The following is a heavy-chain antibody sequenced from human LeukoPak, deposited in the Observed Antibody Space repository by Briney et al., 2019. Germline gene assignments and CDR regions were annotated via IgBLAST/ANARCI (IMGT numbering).Heavy chain of an antibody. V-gene: IGHV4-4*07. CDR3: AKEGAAPGPDFDY. J-gene: IGHJ4*02. D-gene: IGHD6-13*01. Sequence: SETLSLTCTVSGASIRSYYWSWIRQPAGKGLEWIGRIVPSGSTNYNPSLKSRVTMSVDTSKNQFFLKLSSVTAADAAVYYCAKEGAAPGPDFDYWGQGTLVIVSS. CDR2: IVPSGST. CDR1: GASIRSYY.